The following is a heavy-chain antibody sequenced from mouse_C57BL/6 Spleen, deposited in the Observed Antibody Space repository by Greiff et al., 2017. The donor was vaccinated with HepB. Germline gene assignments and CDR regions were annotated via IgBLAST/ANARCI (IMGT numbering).Heavy chain of an antibody. D-gene: IGHD4-1*01. Sequence: DVKVEESEGGLVQPGSSMKLSCTASGFTFSDYYMAWVRQAPEKGLEWVANINYVGSGTYYLDSLNSRFIISRDNAKNILYLQMSSLKSEDTATYYCARDRGTGVDYFDYWGQGTTLTVSS. CDR2: INYVGSGT. CDR3: ARDRGTGVDYFDY. CDR1: GFTFSDYY. V-gene: IGHV5-16*01. J-gene: IGHJ2*01.